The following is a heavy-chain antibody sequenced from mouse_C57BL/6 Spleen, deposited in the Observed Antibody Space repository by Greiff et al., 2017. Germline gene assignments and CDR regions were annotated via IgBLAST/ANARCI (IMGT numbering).Heavy chain of an antibody. CDR2: IYPGDGDT. J-gene: IGHJ3*01. D-gene: IGHD2-1*01. CDR3: APYGNYVAY. CDR1: GYAFSSSW. Sequence: VQLQQSGPELVKPGASVKISCKASGYAFSSSWMNWVKQRPGKGLEWIGRIYPGDGDTNYNGKFKGKATLTADKSSSTAYMQLSSLTSEDSAVYFCAPYGNYVAYWGQGTLVTVSA. V-gene: IGHV1-82*01.